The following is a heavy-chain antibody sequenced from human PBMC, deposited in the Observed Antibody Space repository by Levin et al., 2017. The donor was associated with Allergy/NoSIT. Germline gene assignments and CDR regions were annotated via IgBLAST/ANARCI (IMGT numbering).Heavy chain of an antibody. Sequence: PGGSLRLSCAASGFTFSSYWMSWVRQAPGKGLEWVANIKQDGSEKYYVDSVKGRFTISRDNAKNSLYLQMNSLRAEDTAVYYCAKAQGDDFWSGYYPTYYYDGMDVWGQGTTVTVSS. CDR1: GFTFSSYW. CDR3: AKAQGDDFWSGYYPTYYYDGMDV. D-gene: IGHD3-3*01. V-gene: IGHV3-7*01. CDR2: IKQDGSEK. J-gene: IGHJ6*02.